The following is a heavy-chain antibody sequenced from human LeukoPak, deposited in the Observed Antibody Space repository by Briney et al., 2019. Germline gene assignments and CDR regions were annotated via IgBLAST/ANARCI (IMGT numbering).Heavy chain of an antibody. Sequence: GGSLRLSCAASGFTFDDYAMHWVRQAPGKGLEWVSLISGDGGSTYYADSVKGRFTISRDNSKNSLYLQMNSLRTEDTALYYCAKGIGQWSPRGMDVWGQGTTVTVSS. V-gene: IGHV3-43*02. D-gene: IGHD6-19*01. CDR2: ISGDGGST. CDR3: AKGIGQWSPRGMDV. J-gene: IGHJ6*02. CDR1: GFTFDDYA.